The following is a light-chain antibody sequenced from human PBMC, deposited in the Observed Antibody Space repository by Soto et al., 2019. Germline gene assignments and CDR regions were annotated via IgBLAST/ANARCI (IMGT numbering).Light chain of an antibody. Sequence: DLQMTQSPSSLSASVGDRVTITCRASQNIIFYLNWYQQKPGQDPRLLIYAASNLQSGVPSRFSGSGSGTAFTLPISSLQPEDFATYFCQQSYTTPVYTFGQGTKLEIK. J-gene: IGKJ2*01. CDR3: QQSYTTPVYT. CDR2: AAS. V-gene: IGKV1-39*01. CDR1: QNIIFY.